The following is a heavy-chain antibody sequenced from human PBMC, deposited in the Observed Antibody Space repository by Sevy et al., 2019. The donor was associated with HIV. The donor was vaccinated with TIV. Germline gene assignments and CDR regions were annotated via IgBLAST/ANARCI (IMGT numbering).Heavy chain of an antibody. V-gene: IGHV3-23*01. CDR1: GFPFSGYA. D-gene: IGHD3-22*01. CDR3: AKGSVYDTIGYYYTLVAFDY. CDR2: ISGSGGST. J-gene: IGHJ4*02. Sequence: GGSLRLSCAASGFPFSGYAMTWVRQAPGKGLEWVSAISGSGGSTYYADSVKGRFSISRDNSKNTLYLQMSSLRAEDTAVYFCAKGSVYDTIGYYYTLVAFDYWGQGTPVTVSS.